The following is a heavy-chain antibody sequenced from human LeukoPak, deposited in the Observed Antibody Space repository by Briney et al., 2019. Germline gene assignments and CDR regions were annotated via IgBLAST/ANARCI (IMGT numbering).Heavy chain of an antibody. J-gene: IGHJ3*02. CDR1: GFTFSTYW. V-gene: IGHV3-74*01. Sequence: GGSLRLSCVASGFTFSTYWIHWVRQVPGRGLVWLSRISTDGGITTYTDSVRGRFTIFRDNAKNTLYLQMNSLRVEDTAVYYCARGTYQHLGYQRGFDIWGRGTRVTVS. CDR3: ARGTYQHLGYQRGFDI. CDR2: ISTDGGIT. D-gene: IGHD2-2*01.